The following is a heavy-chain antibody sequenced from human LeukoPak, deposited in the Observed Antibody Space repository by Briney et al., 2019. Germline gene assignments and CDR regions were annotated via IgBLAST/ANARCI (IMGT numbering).Heavy chain of an antibody. CDR1: GFTFSSYA. CDR3: AKGGGATCGTYYFDY. D-gene: IGHD1-1*01. CDR2: ISGSGGDT. V-gene: IGHV3-23*01. J-gene: IGHJ4*02. Sequence: GGSLRLSCAAAGFTFSSYAMSWVRHAPGKGLEWVSISGSGGDTYYADSVKGRFTISRDKSENTLYLQMNSLRAEDTALYYCAKGGGATCGTYYFDYWGQGTLVTVSS.